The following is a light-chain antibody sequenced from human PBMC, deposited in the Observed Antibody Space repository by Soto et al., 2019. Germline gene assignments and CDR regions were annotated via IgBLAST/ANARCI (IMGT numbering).Light chain of an antibody. CDR3: QQANSFSYT. CDR1: QGISRW. Sequence: DIQMTQSPSSVSASVGDRVTIACRASQGISRWLAWYQQKPGTAPKLLIYAASSLQSGVPSRFSGSGSGTDFTLTISSLQPEDFATYYCQQANSFSYTFGQGTKLEIK. CDR2: AAS. V-gene: IGKV1D-12*01. J-gene: IGKJ2*01.